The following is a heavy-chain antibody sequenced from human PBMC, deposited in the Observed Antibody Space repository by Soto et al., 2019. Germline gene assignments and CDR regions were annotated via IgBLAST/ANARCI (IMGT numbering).Heavy chain of an antibody. J-gene: IGHJ4*02. Sequence: GESLKISCQASGYSFTHFAIAWVRQMPGKGLESMGIIYPGDSDTRYSPSFQGQVTISVDKSINTAYLQWSSLRAEDTAVYYCARESEDLTSNFDYWGQGTLVTVSS. CDR1: GYSFTHFA. CDR3: ARESEDLTSNFDY. CDR2: IYPGDSDT. V-gene: IGHV5-51*01.